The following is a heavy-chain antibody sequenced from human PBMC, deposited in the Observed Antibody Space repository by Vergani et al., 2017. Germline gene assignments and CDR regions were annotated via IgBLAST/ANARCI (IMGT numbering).Heavy chain of an antibody. J-gene: IGHJ3*02. CDR3: AKVGRSEVAGTFGAFDI. CDR1: GFTFIMHA. CDR2: LSASDRRT. Sequence: EVQLLESGGDLVQPGGSLRLSCAASGFTFIMHAMSWVRQAPGKGLEWVSTLSASDRRTHYADSVKGRFTISRDNSKNTLFLHMNSLRAEDTAVYYCAKVGRSEVAGTFGAFDILGQGTMVTVSS. D-gene: IGHD6-19*01. V-gene: IGHV3-23*01.